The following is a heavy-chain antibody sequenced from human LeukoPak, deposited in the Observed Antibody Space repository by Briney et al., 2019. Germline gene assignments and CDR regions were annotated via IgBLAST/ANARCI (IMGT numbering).Heavy chain of an antibody. J-gene: IGHJ3*02. V-gene: IGHV4-38-2*01. D-gene: IGHD2-15*01. CDR3: ARGSADPYGVVAATPLRGAFDI. CDR1: GYSISRGYY. CDR2: IYHSGST. Sequence: SEPLSLTCAVSGYSISRGYYWGWIRQPPGKGLAWIGGIYHSGSTYYNRSLKSRGTISVDTSKNQFSLKLSSVTAADTAVYYGARGSADPYGVVAATPLRGAFDIWGQGTMVTVSS.